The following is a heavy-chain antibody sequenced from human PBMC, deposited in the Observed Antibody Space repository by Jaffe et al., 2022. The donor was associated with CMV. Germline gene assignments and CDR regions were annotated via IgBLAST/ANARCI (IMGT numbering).Heavy chain of an antibody. CDR2: ISSSSSTI. V-gene: IGHV3-48*02. D-gene: IGHD3-22*01. CDR1: GFTFSSYS. Sequence: EVQLVESGGGLVQPGGSLRLSCAASGFTFSSYSMNWVRQAPGKGLEWVSYISSSSSTIYYADSVKGRFTISRDNAKNSLYLQMNSLRDEDTAVYYCAREKGKGYYDSSGYYYWRGYYGMDVWGQGTTVTVSS. J-gene: IGHJ6*02. CDR3: AREKGKGYYDSSGYYYWRGYYGMDV.